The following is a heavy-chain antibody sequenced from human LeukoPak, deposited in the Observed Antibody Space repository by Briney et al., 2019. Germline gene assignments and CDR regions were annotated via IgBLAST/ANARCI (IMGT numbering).Heavy chain of an antibody. CDR3: ARLSIIKYRPEGYFDH. CDR1: GFAFSESY. V-gene: IGHV3-11*04. CDR2: MDGSGEII. Sequence: PGGSLRLSCAASGFAFSESYMSWIRQAPGKGLEWISYMDGSGEIIHYASSVRGRFTISRDNAKESLYLQTNSLRAEDTALYYCARLSIIKYRPEGYFDHWGQGTLATVSS. D-gene: IGHD3-10*01. J-gene: IGHJ4*02.